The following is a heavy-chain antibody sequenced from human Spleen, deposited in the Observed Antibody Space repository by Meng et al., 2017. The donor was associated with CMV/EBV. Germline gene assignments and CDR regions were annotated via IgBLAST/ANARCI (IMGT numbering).Heavy chain of an antibody. CDR3: ARAYYDSTGSYYGLDV. Sequence: SETLSLTCTVSGYPISSGYYWAWIRQPPGKGLEWIGSIYHSGTTYYNPSLKSRVTISLDMSKNQFSLKVNSVTAADTALYYCARAYYDSTGSYYGLDVWGHGTTVTVSS. V-gene: IGHV4-38-2*02. J-gene: IGHJ6*02. D-gene: IGHD3-22*01. CDR2: IYHSGTT. CDR1: GYPISSGYY.